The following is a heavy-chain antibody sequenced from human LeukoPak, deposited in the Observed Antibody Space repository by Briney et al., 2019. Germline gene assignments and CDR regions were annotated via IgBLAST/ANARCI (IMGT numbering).Heavy chain of an antibody. CDR3: ARRGPPRTLLRGVKSGWFDP. V-gene: IGHV4-34*01. J-gene: IGHJ5*02. D-gene: IGHD3-10*01. Sequence: SETLSLTCAVYGGSFSGYYWSWIRQPPRKGLEWIGEINHSGSTNYNPSLKSRVTISVDTSKNQFSLKLTSVTAADTAVYFCARRGPPRTLLRGVKSGWFDPWGQGTLVTVSS. CDR1: GGSFSGYY. CDR2: INHSGST.